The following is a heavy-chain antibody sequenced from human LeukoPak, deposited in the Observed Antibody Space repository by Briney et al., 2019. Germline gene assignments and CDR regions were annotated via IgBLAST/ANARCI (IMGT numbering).Heavy chain of an antibody. J-gene: IGHJ4*02. CDR2: IYHRGST. V-gene: IGHV4-30-2*01. CDR3: ARAPYDILTGYFLFDS. Sequence: SRTLSLTCAVSGSAVSSDDHFWSWIRQPPGRGLEWIGYIYHRGSTSYNPSLRSRVTVSLDKSRNQFSLNLYSVTAADTAVYYCARAPYDILTGYFLFDSWGQGTLITVSS. CDR1: GSAVSSDDHF. D-gene: IGHD3-9*01.